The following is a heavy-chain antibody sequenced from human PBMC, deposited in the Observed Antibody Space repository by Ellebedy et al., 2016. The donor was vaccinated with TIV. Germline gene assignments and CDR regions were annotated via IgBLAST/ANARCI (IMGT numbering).Heavy chain of an antibody. CDR1: GGSISSYY. J-gene: IGHJ3*02. CDR3: TSADTPDAFDI. CDR2: IYYRGST. Sequence: MPSETLSLTCPVSGGSISSYYWSWIRQPPGKGLEWIGYIYYRGSTNYNRTLKSQVTISVDTSKNQFSLKLSSVTAADTAVYYCTSADTPDAFDIWGQGTMVTVSS. V-gene: IGHV4-59*01. D-gene: IGHD2-15*01.